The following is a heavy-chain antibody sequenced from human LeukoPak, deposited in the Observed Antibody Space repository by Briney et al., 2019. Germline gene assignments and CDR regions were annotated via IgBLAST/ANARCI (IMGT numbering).Heavy chain of an antibody. V-gene: IGHV3-21*01. CDR3: ARRGYYDSSGYDY. CDR2: ISGSSTDL. J-gene: IGHJ4*02. D-gene: IGHD3-22*01. Sequence: PGGSLRLSCVVSGLTFSRNGMHWVRQAPGKGLEWVSSISGSSTDLYYADSVKGRFTISRDNAKNSLYLQINSLRAEDTAIYYCARRGYYDSSGYDYWGQGTLVTVSS. CDR1: GLTFSRNG.